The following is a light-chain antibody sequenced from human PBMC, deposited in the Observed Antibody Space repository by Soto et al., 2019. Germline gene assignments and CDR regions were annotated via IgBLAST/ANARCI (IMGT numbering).Light chain of an antibody. J-gene: IGLJ2*01. CDR3: SSYAGSYSWI. CDR2: EVT. CDR1: SSDVGYYNF. Sequence: QSALTQPPSASGSAGQSVTISCTGTSSDVGYYNFVSWYQQHPGKAPKLMIYEVTKRPSGVPDRFSGSKSGNTASLTVSVLQAEDEADYYCSSYAGSYSWIFGGGTKLTVL. V-gene: IGLV2-8*01.